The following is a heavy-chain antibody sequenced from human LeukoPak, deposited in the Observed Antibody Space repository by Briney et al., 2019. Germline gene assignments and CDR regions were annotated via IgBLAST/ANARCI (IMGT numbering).Heavy chain of an antibody. CDR2: LKQDGTEE. Sequence: PGGSLRLSCAASGFTFGTYWMNWVRQTPGKGLEWVANLKQDGTEEYYVDSVKGRFTISRDNARNSLYLQMNSLRVEDTAVYYCAKDREWELRGYFDYWGQGTLVTVSS. J-gene: IGHJ4*02. V-gene: IGHV3-7*01. CDR3: AKDREWELRGYFDY. CDR1: GFTFGTYW. D-gene: IGHD1-26*01.